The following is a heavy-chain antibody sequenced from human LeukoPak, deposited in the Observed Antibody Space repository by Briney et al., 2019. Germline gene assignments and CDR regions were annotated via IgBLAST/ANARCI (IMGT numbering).Heavy chain of an antibody. V-gene: IGHV3-48*03. CDR2: ISSSGSTI. CDR3: ARGGGELQCFDY. D-gene: IGHD1-7*01. J-gene: IGHJ4*02. CDR1: GFTFSGYE. Sequence: GGSLRLSCAASGFTFSGYEMNWVRQAPGKGLEWVSHISSSGSTIYYADSVKGRFTISRDNAKNSLYLQMNSLRAEDTAVYYCARGGGELQCFDYWGQGTLVTVSS.